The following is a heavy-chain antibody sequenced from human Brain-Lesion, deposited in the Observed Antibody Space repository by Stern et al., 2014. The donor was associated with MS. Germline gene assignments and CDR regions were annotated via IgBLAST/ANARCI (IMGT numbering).Heavy chain of an antibody. V-gene: IGHV4-4*02. CDR2: IYHTVIS. D-gene: IGHD3-22*01. Sequence: VQLVESGRGLVKPSGTLSLTCAVSGGTISSSHMRTWVRPPPGKGLGWTGDIYHTVISNYNPSLKDRLTMSVDKSKNQFALKLISVTAADTAIYVCARYDDTSGYYQVGGLDSWGQGTLVSVSS. CDR3: ARYDDTSGYYQVGGLDS. CDR1: GGTISSSHM. J-gene: IGHJ4*02.